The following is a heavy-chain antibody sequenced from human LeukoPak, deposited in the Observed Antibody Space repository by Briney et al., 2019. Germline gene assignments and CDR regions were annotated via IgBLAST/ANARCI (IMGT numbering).Heavy chain of an antibody. D-gene: IGHD2-15*01. Sequence: GGSLRLSCAASGFTFNDYYMSWIRQAPGKGLEWVSYISSSGSTIYYADSVKGRFTISRDNAKNSLYLQMNSLRAEDTAVYYCGSCYLGNGVDYWGQGTLVTVSS. CDR2: ISSSGSTI. J-gene: IGHJ4*02. CDR3: GSCYLGNGVDY. CDR1: GFTFNDYY. V-gene: IGHV3-11*01.